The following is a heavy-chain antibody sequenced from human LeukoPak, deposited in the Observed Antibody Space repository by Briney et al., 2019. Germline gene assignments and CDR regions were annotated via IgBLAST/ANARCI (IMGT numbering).Heavy chain of an antibody. V-gene: IGHV3-7*01. D-gene: IGHD2-2*01. CDR2: INQDGSKK. CDR3: AKDVVVVPAAMGAFDI. J-gene: IGHJ3*02. Sequence: PGGSLRLSCAASGFTFSDYWVDWVRQAPGKGLEWVANINQDGSKKNYLESVKGRSIISRDNAKNSLYLQMNNLRAEDTAVYYCAKDVVVVPAAMGAFDIWGQGTMVTVSS. CDR1: GFTFSDYW.